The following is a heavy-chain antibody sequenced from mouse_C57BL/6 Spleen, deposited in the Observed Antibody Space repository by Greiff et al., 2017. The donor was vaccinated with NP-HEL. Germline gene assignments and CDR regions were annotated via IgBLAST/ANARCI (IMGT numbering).Heavy chain of an antibody. D-gene: IGHD1-1*01. V-gene: IGHV5-12*01. CDR1: GFTFSDYY. Sequence: EVKVEESGGGLVQPGGSLKLSCAASGFTFSDYYMYWVRQTPEKRLEWVAYISNGGGSTYYPDTVKGRFTISRDNAKNTLYLQMSRLKSEDTAMYYCARHDYGSFDYWGQGTTLTVSS. CDR3: ARHDYGSFDY. J-gene: IGHJ2*01. CDR2: ISNGGGST.